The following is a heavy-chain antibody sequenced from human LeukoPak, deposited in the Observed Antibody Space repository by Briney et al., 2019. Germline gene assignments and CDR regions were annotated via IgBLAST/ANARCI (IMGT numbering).Heavy chain of an antibody. CDR2: IDPKNGNT. Sequence: ASVKVSCKASGYTFTTYFICWVRQAPGQGLEWMGWIDPKNGNTYYPQKVQGRITMTTYTSTSTGYMELRSLRSDDTAVYYCARDGPRGYSREWGQGTLVTVSS. J-gene: IGHJ1*01. CDR3: ARDGPRGYSRE. D-gene: IGHD6-13*01. CDR1: GYTFTTYF. V-gene: IGHV1-18*01.